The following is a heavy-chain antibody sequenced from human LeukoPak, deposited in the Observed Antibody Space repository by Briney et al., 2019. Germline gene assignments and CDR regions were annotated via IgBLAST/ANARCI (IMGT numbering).Heavy chain of an antibody. V-gene: IGHV3-48*01. CDR3: ARDFWGNYYDSARIA. CDR1: GFTFSSYS. D-gene: IGHD3-22*01. Sequence: GGSLRLSCAASGFTFSSYSMNWVRQAPGKGLEWVSYISSSSSTIYYADSVKGRFTISRDNAKNSLYLQMNSLRAEDTAVYYCARDFWGNYYDSARIAWGQGTLVTVSS. CDR2: ISSSSSTI. J-gene: IGHJ5*02.